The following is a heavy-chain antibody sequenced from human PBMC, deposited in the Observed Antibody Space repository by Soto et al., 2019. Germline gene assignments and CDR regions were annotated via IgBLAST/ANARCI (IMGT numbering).Heavy chain of an antibody. Sequence: SETLSLTCTVSGGSISSGGYYWSWIRQHPGKGLEWIGYIYYSGSTYYNPSLKSRVTISVDTSKNQFSLKLSSVTAADTAVYYCARMLIAAAQKGGIDYWGKGTLVNGSS. V-gene: IGHV4-31*03. CDR3: ARMLIAAAQKGGIDY. CDR2: IYYSGST. CDR1: GGSISSGGYY. D-gene: IGHD6-13*01. J-gene: IGHJ4*02.